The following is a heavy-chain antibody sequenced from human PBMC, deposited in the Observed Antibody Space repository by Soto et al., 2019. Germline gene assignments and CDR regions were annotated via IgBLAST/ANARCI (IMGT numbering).Heavy chain of an antibody. CDR3: ARASHDYGALDY. CDR2: ISTWSSYS. CDR1: GFTFSSYN. J-gene: IGHJ4*02. Sequence: EVQLVESGGGLVKPGGSLRLSCTASGFTFSSYNMNWVRQAPGKGLEWVSYISTWSSYSFYADSVKGRFTLSRDNSENSLYLQLDSLRDEDTAVYYCARASHDYGALDYWGQGALVTVSS. V-gene: IGHV3-21*02. D-gene: IGHD4-17*01.